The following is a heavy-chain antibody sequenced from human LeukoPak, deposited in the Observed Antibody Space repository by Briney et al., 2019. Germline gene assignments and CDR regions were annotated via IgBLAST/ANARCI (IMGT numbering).Heavy chain of an antibody. CDR1: GYTFTGYY. Sequence: VASVKVSCKASGYTFTGYYIHWVRQAPAQGLEWMGWINPSSGGTNYAQKFQGRVTTTRDTSISTAYMELSSLRSDDTAVYYCARATLPRSDDYAFDYWGQGTLVTVSS. CDR3: ARATLPRSDDYAFDY. D-gene: IGHD4-17*01. CDR2: INPSSGGT. V-gene: IGHV1-2*02. J-gene: IGHJ4*02.